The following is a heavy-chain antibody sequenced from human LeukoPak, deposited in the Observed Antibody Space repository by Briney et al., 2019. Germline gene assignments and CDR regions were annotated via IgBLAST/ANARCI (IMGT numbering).Heavy chain of an antibody. D-gene: IGHD3-22*01. J-gene: IGHJ3*02. CDR2: ISGSGGST. CDR3: AKDFTMMQGAFDI. V-gene: IGHV3-23*01. Sequence: PGGPLRLSCAASGFTFSSYAMSWVRQAPGKGLEWVSAISGSGGSTYYADSVKGRFTVSRDNSKNTLYLQMNSLRAEDTAVYYCAKDFTMMQGAFDIWGQGTMVTVSS. CDR1: GFTFSSYA.